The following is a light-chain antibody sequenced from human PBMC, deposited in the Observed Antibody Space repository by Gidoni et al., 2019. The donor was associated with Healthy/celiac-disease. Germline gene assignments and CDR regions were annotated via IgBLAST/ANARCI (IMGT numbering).Light chain of an antibody. V-gene: IGKV2-28*01. CDR2: SGS. CDR3: MQALQTPLA. J-gene: IGKJ4*01. CDR1: PSLLHSNGYNY. Sequence: DIVMTQSPLSLPVTPGEPASISCRSSPSLLHSNGYNYLDWYLQKPGQSPQLLIYSGSNRASGVPDRFSGSGSGTDFTLKISRVEAEDVGVYYCMQALQTPLAFGGGTKVEIK.